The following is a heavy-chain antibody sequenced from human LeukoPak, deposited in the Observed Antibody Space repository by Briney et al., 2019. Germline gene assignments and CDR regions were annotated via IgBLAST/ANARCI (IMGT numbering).Heavy chain of an antibody. Sequence: ASVKVSCKASGYTFTGYYMHWVRQAPGQGLEWMGWINPNSGGTNYAQKFQGRVTMTRDTSISTAYMELSRLRSDDTAVYYCARDEQYYYGSGRYDYWGQGTLVTASS. D-gene: IGHD3-10*01. CDR2: INPNSGGT. J-gene: IGHJ4*02. V-gene: IGHV1-2*02. CDR3: ARDEQYYYGSGRYDY. CDR1: GYTFTGYY.